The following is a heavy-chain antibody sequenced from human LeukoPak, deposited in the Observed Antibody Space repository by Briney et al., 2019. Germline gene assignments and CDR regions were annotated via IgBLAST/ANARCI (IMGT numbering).Heavy chain of an antibody. D-gene: IGHD1-26*01. CDR3: ARDMWELGSFEL. CDR2: ISSSSSYI. J-gene: IGHJ1*01. CDR1: GFTFSSYS. V-gene: IGHV3-21*01. Sequence: GGSLRLSCAASGFTFSSYSMNWVRQAPGKGLEWVSSISSSSSYIYYADSVKGRFTISRDNAKNSLYLQMNSLRAEDTAVYYCARDMWELGSFELWGQGTLVTVSS.